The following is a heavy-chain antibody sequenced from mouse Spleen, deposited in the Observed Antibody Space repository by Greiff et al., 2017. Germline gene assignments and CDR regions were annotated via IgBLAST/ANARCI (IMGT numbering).Heavy chain of an antibody. CDR3: AIYYPGFDY. D-gene: IGHD2-1*01. CDR2: ISYDGSN. Sequence: EVKLQESGPGLVKPSQSLSLTCSVTGYSITSGYYWNWIRQFPGNKLEWMGYISYDGSNNYNPSLKNRISITRDTSKNQFFLKLNSVTTEDTATYYCAIYYPGFDYWGQGTTLTVSS. J-gene: IGHJ2*01. CDR1: GYSITSGYY. V-gene: IGHV3-6*01.